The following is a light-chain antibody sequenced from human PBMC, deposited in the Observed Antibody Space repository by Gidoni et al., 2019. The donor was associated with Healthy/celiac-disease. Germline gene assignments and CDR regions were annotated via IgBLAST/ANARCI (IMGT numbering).Light chain of an antibody. CDR2: AAS. J-gene: IGKJ4*01. CDR3: QQSYSTPLT. CDR1: QSISSY. V-gene: IGKV1-39*01. Sequence: DPVSITCRASQSISSYLNWYQQKPGKAPKLLIYAASSLQSGVPSRFSGSGSGKDFTLTISRLQPEDFANYYCQQSYSTPLTFGGGTKVEIK.